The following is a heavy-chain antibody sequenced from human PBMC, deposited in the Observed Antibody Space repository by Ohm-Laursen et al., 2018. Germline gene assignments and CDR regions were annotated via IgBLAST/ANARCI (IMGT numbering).Heavy chain of an antibody. Sequence: ASVKVSCNVSGYTLTELSMHWVRQAPGKGLEWMGGFDPEDGETIYAQKFQGRVTMTEDTSTDTAYMELSSLRSEDTAVYYCATGRYCSGGSCYSLLYYGMDVWGQGTTVTVSS. D-gene: IGHD2-15*01. CDR1: GYTLTELS. CDR3: ATGRYCSGGSCYSLLYYGMDV. CDR2: FDPEDGET. V-gene: IGHV1-24*01. J-gene: IGHJ6*02.